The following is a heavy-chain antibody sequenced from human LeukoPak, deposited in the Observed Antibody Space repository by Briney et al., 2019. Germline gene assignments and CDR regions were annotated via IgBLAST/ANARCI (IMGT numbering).Heavy chain of an antibody. CDR3: ARVPNLGSDPMENPYYSGMDV. J-gene: IGHJ6*02. CDR2: IILILGIA. V-gene: IGHV1-69*10. CDR1: GDTFSSYA. D-gene: IGHD3-16*01. Sequence: VKVSCEASGDTFSSYAICGGRQAPGEGVEWMGRIILILGIANYAQKFQGRVTIPADQSTSPAYMELSRLRSDDTAVYYCARVPNLGSDPMENPYYSGMDVWGQGTTVTVSS.